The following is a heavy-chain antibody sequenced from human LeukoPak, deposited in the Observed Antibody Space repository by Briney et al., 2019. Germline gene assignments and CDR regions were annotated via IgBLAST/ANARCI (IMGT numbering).Heavy chain of an antibody. J-gene: IGHJ4*02. Sequence: ASVKVSCKASGYTFTDYYMHWVRQASGQGLEWVGWVSPYNGHTNYAQKFQGRVTMTTDTSTSTAYMEVRSLRSDDTAMYYCATDNWNSFDYWGQGTLVTVSS. CDR1: GYTFTDYY. CDR3: ATDNWNSFDY. CDR2: VSPYNGHT. D-gene: IGHD1-7*01. V-gene: IGHV1-18*04.